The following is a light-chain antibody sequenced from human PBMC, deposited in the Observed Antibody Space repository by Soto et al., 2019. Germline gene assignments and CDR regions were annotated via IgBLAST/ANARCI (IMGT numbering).Light chain of an antibody. CDR1: QDIRKD. CDR2: GAS. J-gene: IGKJ2*01. Sequence: AIQMTQSPSSLSASVGDRVTITYRASQDIRKDLAWYQQKPGKAPQILIYGASTLQTGVASRFSGSVSATDFTLTISSLQPEDSAAYYCLQDYNYPFTFGQGTKLDIK. CDR3: LQDYNYPFT. V-gene: IGKV1-6*01.